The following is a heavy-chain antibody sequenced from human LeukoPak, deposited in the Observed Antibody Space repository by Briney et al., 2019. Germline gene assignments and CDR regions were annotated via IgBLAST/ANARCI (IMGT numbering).Heavy chain of an antibody. V-gene: IGHV3-21*01. J-gene: IGHJ4*02. CDR3: ARVGGGVVRGSRSYYFDY. D-gene: IGHD3-10*01. CDR1: GFTFSSYS. Sequence: PGGSLRLSCAASGFTFSSYSMNWVRQAPGKGLEWVSSISSSSSYIYYADSVKGRFTISRDNAKNSLYLQMNSLRAEDTAVYYCARVGGGVVRGSRSYYFDYWGQGTLVTVSS. CDR2: ISSSSSYI.